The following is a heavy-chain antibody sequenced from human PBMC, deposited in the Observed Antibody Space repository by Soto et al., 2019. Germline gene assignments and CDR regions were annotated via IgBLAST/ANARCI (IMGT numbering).Heavy chain of an antibody. Sequence: QVQLQQWGAGPLKPSETLSLTCAVYGGSFSGSYWTWIRQPPGKGLEWIGEISHSGSTKYNPSLKSRVTISVDTSRNQFSLQLSSVTAADTAVYYCGTFGSCRGGSCYPWAYDHWGQGTLVTVSS. CDR3: GTFGSCRGGSCYPWAYDH. CDR2: ISHSGST. V-gene: IGHV4-34*01. J-gene: IGHJ4*02. D-gene: IGHD2-15*01. CDR1: GGSFSGSY.